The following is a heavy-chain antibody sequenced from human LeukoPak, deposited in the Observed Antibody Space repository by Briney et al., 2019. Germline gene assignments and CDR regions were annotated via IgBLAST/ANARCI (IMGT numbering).Heavy chain of an antibody. CDR1: GFTFDDYA. CDR2: ISWNSGSI. Sequence: GGSLRLSCAASGFTFDDYAMHWVRQAPGKGLEWVSGISWNSGSIGYADSVKGRFTISRDNAKNSLYLQMNSLRAEDTAVYYCARDQVGATSYWGQGTLVTVSS. J-gene: IGHJ4*02. CDR3: ARDQVGATSY. V-gene: IGHV3-9*01. D-gene: IGHD1-26*01.